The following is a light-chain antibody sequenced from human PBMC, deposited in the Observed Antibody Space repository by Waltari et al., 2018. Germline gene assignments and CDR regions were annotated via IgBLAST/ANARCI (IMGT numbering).Light chain of an antibody. CDR1: VTDVGGYNS. Sequence: QSALTQPAPVSGSPGQSVTIFCAGTVTDVGGYNSVSWYQEHPGQAPRVIIYDVSDRPSGASDRFSGSKSGNTASLTISGLQAEDEADYYCSSQSSNDVVLFGGGTKLTVL. V-gene: IGLV2-14*01. J-gene: IGLJ2*01. CDR3: SSQSSNDVVL. CDR2: DVS.